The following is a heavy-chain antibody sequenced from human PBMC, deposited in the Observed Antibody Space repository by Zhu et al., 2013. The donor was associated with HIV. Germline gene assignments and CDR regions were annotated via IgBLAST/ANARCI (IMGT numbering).Heavy chain of an antibody. D-gene: IGHD6-13*01. CDR1: GGTFSSYA. Sequence: QVQLVQSGAEVKKPGSSVKVSCKASGGTFSSYAISWVRQAPGQGLEWMGGIIPIFGTANYAQKFQGRVTITADESTSTAYMELSRLGSEDTAVYYCARSFGYSSSWYEFDYGMDVWGQGTTVTVSS. V-gene: IGHV1-69*01. CDR3: ARSFGYSSSWYEFDYGMDV. CDR2: IIPIFGTA. J-gene: IGHJ6*02.